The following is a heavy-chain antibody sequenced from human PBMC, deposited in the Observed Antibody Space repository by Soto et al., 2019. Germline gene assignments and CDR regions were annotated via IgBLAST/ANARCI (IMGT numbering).Heavy chain of an antibody. V-gene: IGHV3-11*06. Sequence: QEYLVESGGGLVKPGGSLRLSCALSGFTVSDHYLTWIRQAPGRGLEWIAYIIGSGSFTNYADSVKDRFIISRDIAQNAMYLQRNSLRDEDTAVYYCARSAGWRQVVSYKSGLDVWGQGTAVTASS. CDR2: IIGSGSFT. CDR3: ARSAGWRQVVSYKSGLDV. D-gene: IGHD3-16*02. CDR1: GFTVSDHY. J-gene: IGHJ6*02.